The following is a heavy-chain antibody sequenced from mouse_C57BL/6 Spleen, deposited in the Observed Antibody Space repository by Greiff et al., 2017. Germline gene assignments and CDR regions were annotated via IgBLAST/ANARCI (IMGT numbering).Heavy chain of an antibody. CDR2: IYPGDGDT. CDR3: ARPLYYYGSSHGY. J-gene: IGHJ2*01. CDR1: GYAFSSYW. D-gene: IGHD1-1*01. V-gene: IGHV1-80*01. Sequence: QVQLQQSGAELVKPGASVKISCKASGYAFSSYWMNWVKQRPGKGLEWIGQIYPGDGDTNYNGKFKGKATLTADKSSSTAYMQLSSLTSEDSAVYFCARPLYYYGSSHGYWGQGTTLTVSS.